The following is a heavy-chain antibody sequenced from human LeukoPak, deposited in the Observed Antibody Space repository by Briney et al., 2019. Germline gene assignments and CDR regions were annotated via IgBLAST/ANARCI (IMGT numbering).Heavy chain of an antibody. Sequence: AGGSLRLSCAASGFTFRNAWMSWVRQAPGKGLEWLANINEEGSGKSYVDSVKGRFTISRDNAKSSLYLQMNSLRAEDTAIYYCARGNVGYREAEYWGQGTLVTVSS. J-gene: IGHJ4*02. V-gene: IGHV3-7*05. CDR3: ARGNVGYREAEY. CDR2: INEEGSGK. D-gene: IGHD5-18*01. CDR1: GFTFRNAW.